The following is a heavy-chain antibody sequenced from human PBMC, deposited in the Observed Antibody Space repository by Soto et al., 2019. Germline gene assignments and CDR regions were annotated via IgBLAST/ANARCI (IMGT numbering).Heavy chain of an antibody. D-gene: IGHD6-13*01. J-gene: IGHJ6*02. Sequence: EVQLLESGGGLVQPGGSLRLSCAASGFTFSTYAMSWVRQAPGKGLEWVSTISGSGDSTYYADSVKGRFTISRDNSRNTLYLQMNSLRAEDTAVYYCAKDLAAAAEDYYYYYGMDVWGQGTTVTVSS. CDR3: AKDLAAAAEDYYYYYGMDV. CDR1: GFTFSTYA. V-gene: IGHV3-23*01. CDR2: ISGSGDST.